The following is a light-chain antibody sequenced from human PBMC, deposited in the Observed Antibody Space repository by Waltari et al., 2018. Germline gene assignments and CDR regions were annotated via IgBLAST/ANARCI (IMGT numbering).Light chain of an antibody. CDR2: RSD. CDR3: ASWDDSLSGRWV. CDR1: YSNAGAHV. J-gene: IGLJ3*02. V-gene: IGLV1-47*01. Sequence: QSVLTQPPSASATPGQRVTISCSGTYSNAGAHVLNWYQPFPGAAPKLLIYRSDRRPSGVPDRFSASKSGSSASLAISGLRPEDEADYYCASWDDSLSGRWVFGGGTKLTVL.